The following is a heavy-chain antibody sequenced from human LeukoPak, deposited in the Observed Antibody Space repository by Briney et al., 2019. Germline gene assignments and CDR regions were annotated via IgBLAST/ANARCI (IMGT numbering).Heavy chain of an antibody. D-gene: IGHD1-14*01. CDR2: INHSGST. J-gene: IGHJ5*02. Sequence: PSETLSLTCAVYGGSFSGYYWSWIRQPPGKGLEWIGEINHSGSTNYNPSLKSRVTISVDTSKNQFSLKLSSVTAADTAVYYCAGVPDRVSNWFDPWGQGTLVTVSS. V-gene: IGHV4-34*01. CDR3: AGVPDRVSNWFDP. CDR1: GGSFSGYY.